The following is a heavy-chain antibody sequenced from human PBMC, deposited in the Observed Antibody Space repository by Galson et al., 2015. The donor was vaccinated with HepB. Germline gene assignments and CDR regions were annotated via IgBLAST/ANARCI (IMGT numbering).Heavy chain of an antibody. CDR2: IGSSGYTI. V-gene: IGHV3-11*01. J-gene: IGHJ4*02. D-gene: IGHD3-10*01. Sequence: SLRLSCAASGFTFSDYYMSWIRQAPGKGLEWISKIGSSGYTIYYTDSVKGRFTISRDNAKNSLYLQMNSLRAEDTAVYYCARGGFGAILWYFDYWGQQGTLVTVSS. CDR3: ARGGFGAILWYFDY. CDR1: GFTFSDYY.